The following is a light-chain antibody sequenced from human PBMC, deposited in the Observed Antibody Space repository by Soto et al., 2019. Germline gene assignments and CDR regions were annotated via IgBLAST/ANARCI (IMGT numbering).Light chain of an antibody. J-gene: IGKJ1*01. CDR1: QSFRGL. CDR2: GAS. CDR3: QQYNNWPRT. V-gene: IGKV3-15*01. Sequence: EVVLTQSPVTLSLSPGERATLSCRASQSFRGLLAWYQQKPGQAPRLLIYGASTRATGIPARFSGSGSGTEFTLTISSLQSEDFGVYYCQQYNNWPRTFGQGTKVDIK.